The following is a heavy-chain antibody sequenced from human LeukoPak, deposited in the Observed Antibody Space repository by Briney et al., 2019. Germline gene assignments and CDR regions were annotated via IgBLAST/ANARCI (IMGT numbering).Heavy chain of an antibody. CDR2: ISWNSGSI. V-gene: IGHV3-9*01. CDR1: GFTFDDYA. CDR3: AKDGQHYYYYYGMDV. J-gene: IGHJ6*02. D-gene: IGHD1-1*01. Sequence: GGSLRLSCAASGFTFDDYAMHWVRQAPGKGLEWVSGISWNSGSIGYADSVKGRFTISRDNAKNSLYLQMNSLRAEDTALYYCAKDGQHYYYYYGMDVWGQGTTVTVSS.